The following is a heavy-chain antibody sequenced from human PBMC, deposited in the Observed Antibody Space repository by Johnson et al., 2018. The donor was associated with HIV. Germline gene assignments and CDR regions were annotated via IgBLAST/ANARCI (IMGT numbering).Heavy chain of an antibody. CDR2: VNPNGGST. CDR1: QFTFSSYY. D-gene: IGHD1-26*01. Sequence: EVQLMESGGGLAKPAWSPRLSCAASQFTFSSYYMNCVRQAPGNGLELVGQVNPNGGSTYLIDSGKDRFNISRDNAKNTLHLQMNSLRAEDTAVYYCARPPYSGSYYDAFDIWGQGTMVTVSS. J-gene: IGHJ3*02. CDR3: ARPPYSGSYYDAFDI. V-gene: IGHV3-25*03.